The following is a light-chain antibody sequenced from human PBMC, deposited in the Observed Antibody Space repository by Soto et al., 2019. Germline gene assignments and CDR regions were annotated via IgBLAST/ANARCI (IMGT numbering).Light chain of an antibody. CDR3: LQET. CDR1: QSVSSSY. V-gene: IGKV3-20*01. J-gene: IGKJ3*01. Sequence: ELVFAQSPGTLSLSPGERATLSCRASQSVSSSYLAWYQQKPGQAPRLLIYGASSRATGIPDRFSGSGSGTDFTLTISRLEPEDFAVYYCLQETFGPGTKVDIK. CDR2: GAS.